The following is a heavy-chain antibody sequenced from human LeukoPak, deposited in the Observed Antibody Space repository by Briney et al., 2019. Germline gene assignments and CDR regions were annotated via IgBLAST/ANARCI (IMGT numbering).Heavy chain of an antibody. CDR1: GYTFTSYY. V-gene: IGHV1-46*01. CDR3: ARLAAVPG. D-gene: IGHD6-19*01. J-gene: IGHJ1*01. CDR2: INPSGGST. Sequence: PSASVKVSCKASGYTFTSYYMHWVRQAPGQGLEWMGIINPSGGSTSYAQKFQGRVAMTRDTSISTAYMELSSLRSDDTAVYYCARLAAVPGWGQGTLVTVSS.